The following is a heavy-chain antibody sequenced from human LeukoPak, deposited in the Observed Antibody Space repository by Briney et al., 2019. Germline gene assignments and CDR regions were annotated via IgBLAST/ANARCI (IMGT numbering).Heavy chain of an antibody. J-gene: IGHJ4*02. CDR2: MNPNSGNT. V-gene: IGHV1-8*01. CDR1: GYTFTSYD. Sequence: ASVKVPCKASGYTFTSYDINWVRQATGQGLEWMGWMNPNSGNTGYAQKFQGRVTMTRNTSISTAYMELSSLRSEDTAVYYCARGIAAAGTPLEFDYWGQGTLVTVSS. CDR3: ARGIAAAGTPLEFDY. D-gene: IGHD6-13*01.